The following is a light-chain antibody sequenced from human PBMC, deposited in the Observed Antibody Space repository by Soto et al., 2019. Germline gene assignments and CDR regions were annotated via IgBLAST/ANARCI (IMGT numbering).Light chain of an antibody. CDR1: QSLSKN. J-gene: IGKJ4*01. V-gene: IGKV3-15*01. Sequence: ELVIPKSQATLPVSQGERVTLSCRGSQSLSKNLAWYQQRPGQAPRLLIYGASTRATGVPARFSGSGSGTEFTFTISSLQSEDFAVYHCQQHNGWPLTFGGGTKVEIK. CDR3: QQHNGWPLT. CDR2: GAS.